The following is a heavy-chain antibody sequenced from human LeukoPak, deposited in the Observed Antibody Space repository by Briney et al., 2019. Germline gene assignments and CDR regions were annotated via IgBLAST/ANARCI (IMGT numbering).Heavy chain of an antibody. CDR2: ISYDANIGSNK. V-gene: IGHV3-30-3*01. D-gene: IGHD6-19*01. Sequence: GGSLRLSCATSGFTFSRYAMHWVRQAPGKGLEWVALISYDANIGSNKYYADSVKGRFTISRDNAKNSLYLQMNSLRDGDTAVYYCAREEDGIAVAGTEGFDYWGQGTLVTVFS. CDR3: AREEDGIAVAGTEGFDY. J-gene: IGHJ4*02. CDR1: GFTFSRYA.